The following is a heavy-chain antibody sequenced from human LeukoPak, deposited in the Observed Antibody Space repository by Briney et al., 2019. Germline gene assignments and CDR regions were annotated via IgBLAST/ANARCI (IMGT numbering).Heavy chain of an antibody. V-gene: IGHV3-7*01. CDR1: GFTFSSYW. CDR2: IKHNGNEK. D-gene: IGHD2-2*01. CDR3: ARELCHFDS. Sequence: GGSLRLSCAASGFTFSSYWMTWVRQAPGKGLEWVANIKHNGNEKNYVDSVEGRFTISRDNAKNSLSLQMNSLRAEDTAVYYCARELCHFDSWGQGTLVTVSS. J-gene: IGHJ4*02.